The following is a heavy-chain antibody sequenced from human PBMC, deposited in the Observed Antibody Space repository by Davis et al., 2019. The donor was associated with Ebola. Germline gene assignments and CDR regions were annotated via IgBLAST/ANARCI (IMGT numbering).Heavy chain of an antibody. CDR3: ARFNLYNSAASGAMDV. D-gene: IGHD5-24*01. V-gene: IGHV4-59*01. CDR1: GSSFSSYY. Sequence: SETLSLTCTVSGSSFSSYYWMWIRQPPGKELEWIAYIYYNGTTNYNPSLKSRVTISVDTSKNQFSLKLSSVTAADTAIYYCARFNLYNSAASGAMDVWGKGTTVTVSS. CDR2: IYYNGTT. J-gene: IGHJ6*04.